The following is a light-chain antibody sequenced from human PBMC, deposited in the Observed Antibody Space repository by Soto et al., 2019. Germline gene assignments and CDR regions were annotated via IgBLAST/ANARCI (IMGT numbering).Light chain of an antibody. J-gene: IGKJ1*01. CDR3: QQVNSYPLT. V-gene: IGKV3-15*01. Sequence: EIVMTQFQATLSVSPGARATLSCRASRSVSSNLAWYQQKPGQAPRLLIYGASTRATGIPARFSGSGSGTDFTLTISSLQPEDLATYYCQQVNSYPLTFGQGTKVDI. CDR1: RSVSSN. CDR2: GAS.